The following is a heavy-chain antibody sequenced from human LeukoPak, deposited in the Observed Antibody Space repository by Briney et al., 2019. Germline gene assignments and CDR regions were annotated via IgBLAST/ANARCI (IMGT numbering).Heavy chain of an antibody. D-gene: IGHD1-26*01. V-gene: IGHV3-53*01. CDR3: ARGGSYLSAFDI. Sequence: GGSLRLSCAASGFTVSSNYMSWVRQAPGKGLGWVSIIYSGGSTFYADSVKGRFTISRDNSKNTLYLQMNSLRAEDTAVYYCARGGSYLSAFDIWGQGTMVTVSS. CDR1: GFTVSSNY. J-gene: IGHJ3*02. CDR2: IYSGGST.